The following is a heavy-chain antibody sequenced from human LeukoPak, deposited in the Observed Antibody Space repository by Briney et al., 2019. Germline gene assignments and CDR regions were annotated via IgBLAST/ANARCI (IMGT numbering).Heavy chain of an antibody. CDR3: TQDPQYDILTGYRYGMDV. CDR1: GGSISSGDYY. CDR2: TYYSGST. D-gene: IGHD3-9*01. Sequence: SETLSLTCTVPGGSISSGDYYWSWIRQPPGKGLEWIGYTYYSGSTYYNPSLKSRVTISVDTSKNQFSLKLSSVTAADTAVYYCTQDPQYDILTGYRYGMDVWGQGTTVTVSS. V-gene: IGHV4-30-4*01. J-gene: IGHJ6*02.